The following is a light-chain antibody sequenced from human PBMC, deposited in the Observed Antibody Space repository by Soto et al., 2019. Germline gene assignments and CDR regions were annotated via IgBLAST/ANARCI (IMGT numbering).Light chain of an antibody. CDR3: QKYGGSPMYT. J-gene: IGKJ2*01. CDR1: QTVSRNY. V-gene: IGKV3-20*01. Sequence: EIVLTQSPGTLSLSPGERATLSCRASQTVSRNYLAWYQQKPGQAPRLLIYAASSRATGIPDRFSGSGSGTDFTLTISRLEPEDSAVYYCQKYGGSPMYTFGQGTKLEIK. CDR2: AAS.